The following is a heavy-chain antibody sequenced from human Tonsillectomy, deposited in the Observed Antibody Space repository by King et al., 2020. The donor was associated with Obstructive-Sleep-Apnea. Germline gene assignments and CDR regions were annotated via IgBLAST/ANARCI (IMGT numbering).Heavy chain of an antibody. V-gene: IGHV1-46*01. CDR2: IKPSGGNT. CDR3: ARLLGYCSGAYCPYDY. Sequence: VQLVESGAEVKKPGASVKVSCKASGYTFTSYYMHWMRQAPGQGLEWMGIIKPSGGNTDYAQKFQGRLTMTRDTSTSTVYMELSSLRSEDTAVYYCARLLGYCSGAYCPYDYWGQGTLVTVSS. J-gene: IGHJ4*02. CDR1: GYTFTSYY. D-gene: IGHD2-15*01.